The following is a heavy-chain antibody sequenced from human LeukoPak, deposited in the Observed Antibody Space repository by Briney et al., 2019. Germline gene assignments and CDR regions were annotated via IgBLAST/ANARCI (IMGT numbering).Heavy chain of an antibody. CDR3: ARDRLFSGWHRRAFDH. CDR1: GFIFSGFL. D-gene: IGHD6-19*01. V-gene: IGHV3-30-3*01. J-gene: IGHJ4*02. Sequence: PGGSLRLSCAVSGFIFSGFLMHWVRQAPGKGLEWVAVILSDGGNKNYADSVKGRFTISRDNSKNTLYLQMDSLRSEDTAVYYCARDRLFSGWHRRAFDHWRQGTLVTVSS. CDR2: ILSDGGNK.